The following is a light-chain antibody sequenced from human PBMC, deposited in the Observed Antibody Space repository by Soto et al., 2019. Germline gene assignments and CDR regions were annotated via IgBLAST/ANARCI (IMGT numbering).Light chain of an antibody. V-gene: IGLV1-40*01. Sequence: QSVLTQPPSLSGAPGQTVTISCTGSSSNIGAGYVVPWYQQLPGTAPTLLIYVNTNRPSGVPDRFSGSKSGTTASLAIAGLQADDEADYYCQSYDTSRSGVIFGGGTKLTVL. CDR3: QSYDTSRSGVI. J-gene: IGLJ2*01. CDR1: SSNIGAGYV. CDR2: VNT.